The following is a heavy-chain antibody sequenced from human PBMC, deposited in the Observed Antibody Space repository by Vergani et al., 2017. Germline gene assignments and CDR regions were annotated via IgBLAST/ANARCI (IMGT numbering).Heavy chain of an antibody. CDR3: AKGEGVWY. Sequence: QVQLVESGGGVVQPGGSLRLSCAASGFTFSSYGMHWVRQAPGKGLEWVAFIRYDGSNKYYADSVKGRFTISRDNSKNTLYLQMNSLRAEDTAVYYCAKGEGVWYWGQGTLVTVSS. CDR2: IRYDGSNK. J-gene: IGHJ4*02. D-gene: IGHD6-13*01. CDR1: GFTFSSYG. V-gene: IGHV3-30*02.